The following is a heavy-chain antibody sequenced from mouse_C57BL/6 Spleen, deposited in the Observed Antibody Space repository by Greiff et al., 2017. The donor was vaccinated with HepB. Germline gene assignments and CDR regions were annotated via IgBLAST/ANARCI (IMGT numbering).Heavy chain of an antibody. D-gene: IGHD2-3*01. CDR3: TRDDDGYTFAY. J-gene: IGHJ3*01. CDR2: ISSGGDYI. V-gene: IGHV5-9-1*02. CDR1: GFTFSSYA. Sequence: EVKLVESGEGLVKPGGSLKLSCAASGFTFSSYAMSWVRQTPEKRLEWVAYISSGGDYIYYADTVKGRFTISRDNARNTLYLQMSILKSEDTAMYYCTRDDDGYTFAYWGQGTLVTVSA.